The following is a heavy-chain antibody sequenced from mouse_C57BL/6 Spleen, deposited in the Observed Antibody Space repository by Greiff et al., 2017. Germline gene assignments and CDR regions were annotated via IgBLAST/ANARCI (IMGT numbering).Heavy chain of an antibody. CDR2: ISYDGSN. CDR3: ARADYYGSSYDAMDY. J-gene: IGHJ4*01. Sequence: EVQLQQSGPGLVKPSQSLSLTCSVTGYSITSGYYWNWIRQFPGNKLEWMGYISYDGSNNYNPSLKNRISITRDTSKNQFFLKLNSVTTEDTATYYCARADYYGSSYDAMDYWGQGTSVTVSS. CDR1: GYSITSGYY. D-gene: IGHD1-1*01. V-gene: IGHV3-6*01.